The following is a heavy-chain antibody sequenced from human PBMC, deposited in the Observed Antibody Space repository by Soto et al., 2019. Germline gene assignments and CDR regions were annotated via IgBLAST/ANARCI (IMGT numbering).Heavy chain of an antibody. CDR2: IIPIFGTA. CDR1: GYTFTSYG. V-gene: IGHV1-69*13. CDR3: ARFMIVVV. D-gene: IGHD3-22*01. J-gene: IGHJ4*02. Sequence: ASVKVSCKASGYTFTSYGISWVRQAPGQGLEWMGGIIPIFGTANYAQKFQGRVTITADESTSTAYMELSSLRSEDTAVYYCARFMIVVVWGQGTLVTVS.